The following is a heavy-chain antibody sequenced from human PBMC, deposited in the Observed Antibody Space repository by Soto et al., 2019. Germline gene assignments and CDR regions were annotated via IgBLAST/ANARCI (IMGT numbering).Heavy chain of an antibody. J-gene: IGHJ3*02. D-gene: IGHD3-22*01. V-gene: IGHV5-51*01. CDR3: ARTYYYDSSGYYYPGALDI. Sequence: PVESLKISCKGSGYIFTSYWIGCFLQMPVKGLEWMGIIYPGDSDTRYTPSFQGQVTISADKSISTAYLQWSSLKASDTAMYYCARTYYYDSSGYYYPGALDIWGQGTRVTVSS. CDR1: GYIFTSYW. CDR2: IYPGDSDT.